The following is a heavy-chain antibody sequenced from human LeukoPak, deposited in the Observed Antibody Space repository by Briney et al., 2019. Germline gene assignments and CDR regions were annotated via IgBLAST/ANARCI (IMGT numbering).Heavy chain of an antibody. CDR1: GLSFNDYT. D-gene: IGHD6-19*01. J-gene: IGHJ4*02. V-gene: IGHV3-43*01. CDR2: ISLGGSST. CDR3: ASDGGTTVTGTLDY. Sequence: GGSLRLSCATSGLSFNDYTMHWVRQVPGKGLEWVSLISLGGSSTFYADSVKGRFTISRDNSKNSLSLQMNSLRTEDTALYYCASDGGTTVTGTLDYWGQGTLVTVSS.